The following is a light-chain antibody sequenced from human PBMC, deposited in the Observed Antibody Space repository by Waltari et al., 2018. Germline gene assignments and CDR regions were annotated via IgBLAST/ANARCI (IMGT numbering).Light chain of an antibody. CDR1: HSVSSY. J-gene: IGKJ4*01. Sequence: EFVLPQSPATLSFSQGEGAPLSCRASHSVSSYLAWYHQSPGQAPSLLIFDASFRTTSIPAWFSGSWSETDFTLTISSLEPEDCAVYCCQQRSNWPLTFGGGTKVEIK. V-gene: IGKV3-11*01. CDR2: DAS. CDR3: QQRSNWPLT.